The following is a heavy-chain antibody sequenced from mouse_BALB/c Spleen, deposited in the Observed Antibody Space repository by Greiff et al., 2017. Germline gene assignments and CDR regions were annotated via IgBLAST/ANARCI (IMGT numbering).Heavy chain of an antibody. Sequence: LQQSGGGLVKPGGSLKLSCAASGFTFSSYAMSWVRQTPEKRLEWVASISSGGSTYYPDSVKGRFTISRDNARNILYLQMSSLRSEDTAMYYCARKGYGNGFDYWGQGTTLTVSS. CDR3: ARKGYGNGFDY. V-gene: IGHV5-6-5*01. D-gene: IGHD2-10*02. CDR2: ISSGGST. CDR1: GFTFSSYA. J-gene: IGHJ2*01.